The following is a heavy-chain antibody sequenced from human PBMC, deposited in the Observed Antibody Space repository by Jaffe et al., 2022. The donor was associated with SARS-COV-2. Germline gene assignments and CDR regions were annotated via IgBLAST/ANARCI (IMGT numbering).Heavy chain of an antibody. CDR3: AYRPPQWLLLDY. CDR2: IYWNDDK. Sequence: QITLKESGPTLVRPTQTLTLTCTFSGFSLSTTGVGVGWIRQPPGKALEWLAIIYWNDDKYFSPSLKSRLTITKDTSKNQVVLTMANMDPVDTATYYCAYRPPQWLLLDYWGQGTLVTVSS. J-gene: IGHJ4*02. D-gene: IGHD6-19*01. CDR1: GFSLSTTGVG. V-gene: IGHV2-5*01.